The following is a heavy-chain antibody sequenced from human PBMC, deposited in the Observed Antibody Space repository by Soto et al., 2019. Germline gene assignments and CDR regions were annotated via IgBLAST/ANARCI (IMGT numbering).Heavy chain of an antibody. CDR3: ARAGIAARRGPQYHDY. D-gene: IGHD6-13*01. J-gene: IGHJ4*02. Sequence: PGGSLRLSCAASGFTFSSYSMNWVRQAPGKGLEWVSSISSSSSYIYYADSVKGRFTISRDNAKNSLYLQMNSLRAEDTAVYYCARAGIAARRGPQYHDYWGRGTLVTVSS. V-gene: IGHV3-21*01. CDR2: ISSSSSYI. CDR1: GFTFSSYS.